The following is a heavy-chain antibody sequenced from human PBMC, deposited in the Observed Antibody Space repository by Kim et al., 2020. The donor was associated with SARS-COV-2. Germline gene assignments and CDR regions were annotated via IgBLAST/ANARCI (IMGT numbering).Heavy chain of an antibody. D-gene: IGHD3-22*01. CDR3: AKAGAYYYDSSGYYYDAFDI. Sequence: GGSLRLSCAASGFTFSSYGMHWVRQAPGKGLEWVAVISYDGSNKYYADSVKGRFTISRDNSKNTLYLQMNSLRAEDTAVYYCAKAGAYYYDSSGYYYDAFDIWGQGTMVTVSS. CDR2: ISYDGSNK. CDR1: GFTFSSYG. J-gene: IGHJ3*02. V-gene: IGHV3-30*18.